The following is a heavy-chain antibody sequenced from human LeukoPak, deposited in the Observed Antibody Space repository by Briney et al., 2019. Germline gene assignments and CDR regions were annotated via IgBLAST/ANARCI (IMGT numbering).Heavy chain of an antibody. V-gene: IGHV3-30-3*01. CDR1: GFTFSNYA. CDR2: ISYDGSNK. CDR3: ARCISTSCYTQGPLDI. Sequence: PGGSLRLSCAASGFTFSNYAMHWVSQAPGKGLEWVAVISYDGSNKYYADSVKGRLTISRDNSKNTLYLQMNSLRAEDTAVYYCARCISTSCYTQGPLDIWGQGTMVTVSS. D-gene: IGHD2-2*02. J-gene: IGHJ3*02.